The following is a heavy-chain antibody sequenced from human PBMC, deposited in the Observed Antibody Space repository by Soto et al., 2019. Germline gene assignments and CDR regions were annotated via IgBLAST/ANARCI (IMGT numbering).Heavy chain of an antibody. CDR1: GYTFTRYA. D-gene: IGHD3-9*01. CDR3: ARDGHNILTWEYGMDV. Sequence: QVKLVQSGAEVTKPGASVKVSCEASGYTFTRYAIHWVRQAPGQRPEWMGGINIGNDDIKYSQKFQGRVTFSRDTSASTAHMELSSLTSEDTAVYYCARDGHNILTWEYGMDVWGQGTTVIVSS. CDR2: INIGNDDI. J-gene: IGHJ6*02. V-gene: IGHV1-3*04.